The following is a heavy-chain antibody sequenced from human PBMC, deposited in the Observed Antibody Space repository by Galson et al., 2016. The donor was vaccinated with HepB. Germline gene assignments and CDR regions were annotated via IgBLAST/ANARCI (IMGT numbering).Heavy chain of an antibody. V-gene: IGHV1-2*02. CDR2: INPNSGGT. D-gene: IGHD3-22*01. CDR3: ARGGTSITMIVVVNRWFDP. Sequence: SVKVSCKASGYTFTGYYMHWVRQAPGQGLEWMGWINPNSGGTNYAQKFQGRVTMTRDTSISTAYMELSRLRSDDTAVYYCARGGTSITMIVVVNRWFDPWGQGTLVTVSS. J-gene: IGHJ5*02. CDR1: GYTFTGYY.